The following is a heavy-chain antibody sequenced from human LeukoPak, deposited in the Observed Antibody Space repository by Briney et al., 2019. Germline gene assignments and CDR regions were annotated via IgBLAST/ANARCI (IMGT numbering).Heavy chain of an antibody. CDR2: INSDGRST. V-gene: IGHV3-74*01. D-gene: IGHD6-6*01. CDR3: VKTARLADY. Sequence: GGSLRLSCVASGFTFSRYWMHWVRQAPGKGLVWVSRINSDGRSTNYADSVAGRFTISRDNARNSVNLQMNNLRVEDTAVYYCVKTARLADYWGQGAMVTVSS. CDR1: GFTFSRYW. J-gene: IGHJ4*02.